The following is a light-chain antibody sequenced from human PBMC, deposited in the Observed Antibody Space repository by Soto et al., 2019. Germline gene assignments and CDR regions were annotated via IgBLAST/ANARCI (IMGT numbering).Light chain of an antibody. J-gene: IGLJ2*01. CDR2: EDN. Sequence: NFMLTQPHSVSESPGKTVTISCTRSSGSIASNYVQWYQQRPGSAPTTVIYEDNQRPSGVPDRFSGSIDSSSNSASLTISGLKTEDEADYYCQSHDSSNPYVVFGGGTKLTVL. CDR3: QSHDSSNPYVV. V-gene: IGLV6-57*04. CDR1: SGSIASNY.